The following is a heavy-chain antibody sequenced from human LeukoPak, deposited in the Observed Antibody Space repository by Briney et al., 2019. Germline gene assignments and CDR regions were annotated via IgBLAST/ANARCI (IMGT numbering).Heavy chain of an antibody. CDR2: ISYDGSNK. CDR1: GFTFSSYA. CDR3: ARDLPFGELLHHFDY. V-gene: IGHV3-30*04. J-gene: IGHJ4*02. D-gene: IGHD3-10*01. Sequence: GGSLRLSCAASGFTFSSYAMHWVRQAPGKGLEWGAVISYDGSNKYYADSVKGRFTISRDNSKNTLYLQMNSLRAEDTAVYYCARDLPFGELLHHFDYWGQGTLVTVSS.